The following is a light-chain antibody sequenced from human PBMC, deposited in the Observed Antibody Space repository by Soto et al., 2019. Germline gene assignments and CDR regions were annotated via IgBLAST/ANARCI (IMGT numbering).Light chain of an antibody. J-gene: IGLJ1*01. CDR1: SSDVGGYNY. Sequence: QRVLTQPASVSGSPGQSITISCTGTSSDVGGYNYVSWYQQHPGKAPKLMISEVSNRPSGVSNRFSGSKSGNTASLTISGLQAEDEADYYCSSYTSSSTLYVFGTGTKVTVL. V-gene: IGLV2-14*01. CDR2: EVS. CDR3: SSYTSSSTLYV.